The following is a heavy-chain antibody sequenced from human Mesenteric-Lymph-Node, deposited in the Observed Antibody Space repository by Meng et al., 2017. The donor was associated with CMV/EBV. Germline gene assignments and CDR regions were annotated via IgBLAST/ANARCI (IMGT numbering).Heavy chain of an antibody. J-gene: IGHJ6*02. V-gene: IGHV3-21*01. CDR2: ISSSSSYI. CDR1: GFTFSSYS. Sequence: GESLKISCAASGFTFSSYSMNWVRQAPGKGLEWVSSISSSSSYIYYADSVKGRFTISRDNAKNSLYLRMNSLRAEDTAVYYCARVGRGFGGPGVPYYYYGMDVWGQGTTVTVSS. D-gene: IGHD3-10*01. CDR3: ARVGRGFGGPGVPYYYYGMDV.